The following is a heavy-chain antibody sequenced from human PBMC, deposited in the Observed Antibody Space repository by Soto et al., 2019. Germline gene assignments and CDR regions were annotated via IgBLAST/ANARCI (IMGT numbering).Heavy chain of an antibody. CDR2: IYWNDEK. CDR3: AHSPLFYGDYSDF. D-gene: IGHD4-17*01. V-gene: IGHV2-5*01. CDR1: GFSLNSDGVG. J-gene: IGHJ4*02. Sequence: QITLKESGPALLTPTQTLTLTCSFSGFSLNSDGVGVGWFRQAPGKALEWLALIYWNDEKRYSPSLKSRLTITQDPSPDHVVLPMTNVNPADTATYFCAHSPLFYGDYSDFWGQGTLVTVAS.